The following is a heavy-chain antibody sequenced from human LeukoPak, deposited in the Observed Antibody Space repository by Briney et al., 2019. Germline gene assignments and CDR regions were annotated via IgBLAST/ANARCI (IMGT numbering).Heavy chain of an antibody. V-gene: IGHV4-61*02. Sequence: SETLSLTCTVSGDTISSGGYYWTWLRQPAGKGLEWIGRIYTTGLTNYSPSLRSRVTISIDTSRNQLSLKLVSVTAADTAVYYCARAAAIVRYVHNWGQGTLVTVSS. J-gene: IGHJ1*01. CDR1: GDTISSGGYY. D-gene: IGHD2-21*01. CDR3: ARAAAIVRYVHN. CDR2: IYTTGLT.